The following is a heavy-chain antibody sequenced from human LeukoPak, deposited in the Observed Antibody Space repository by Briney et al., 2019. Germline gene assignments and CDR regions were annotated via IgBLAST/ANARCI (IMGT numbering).Heavy chain of an antibody. J-gene: IGHJ5*02. V-gene: IGHV1-69*13. CDR3: ARGLGRFDP. Sequence: VASVKVSCKASGGTFSIYAISWVRQAPGQGLEWMGGIIPIFGTANYAQKFQGRVTITADESTSTAYMELRSLRSDDTAVYYCARGLGRFDPWGQGTLVTVSS. D-gene: IGHD3-10*01. CDR2: IIPIFGTA. CDR1: GGTFSIYA.